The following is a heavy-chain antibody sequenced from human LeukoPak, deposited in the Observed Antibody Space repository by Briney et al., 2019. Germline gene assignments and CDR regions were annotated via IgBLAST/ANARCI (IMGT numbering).Heavy chain of an antibody. CDR1: GYTFTGYY. D-gene: IGHD6-19*01. CDR2: INPHSGDT. J-gene: IGHJ4*02. V-gene: IGHV1-2*02. Sequence: ASVKVSCKASGYTFTGYYIHWVRQAPGQGLEWVGWINPHSGDTNYAQNFQGRVTMTRDTSISTAYLELSRLRSDDTAVYYCARVLYSSGWYDGDYWGQGTLVTVSS. CDR3: ARVLYSSGWYDGDY.